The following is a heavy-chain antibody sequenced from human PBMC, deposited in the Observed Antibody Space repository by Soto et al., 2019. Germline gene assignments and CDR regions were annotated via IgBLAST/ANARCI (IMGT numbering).Heavy chain of an antibody. CDR1: GFSLSNYG. Sequence: QVQVVESGGGVVQPGRSLGLACAASGFSLSNYGMHWVRQAPGKGLEWVAAMSYGGDNKYYADSVKGRFSISKDNSKNTLYLQMNSLGAEDTAVYYCARGVHTSNYDSSGFDFWGQGTWSPSRQ. CDR3: ARGVHTSNYDSSGFDF. J-gene: IGHJ4*02. CDR2: MSYGGDNK. V-gene: IGHV3-30*03. D-gene: IGHD3-22*01.